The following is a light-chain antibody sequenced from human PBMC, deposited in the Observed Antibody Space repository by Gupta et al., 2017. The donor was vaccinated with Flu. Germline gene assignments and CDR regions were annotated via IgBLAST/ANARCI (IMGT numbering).Light chain of an antibody. CDR3: RQYREYPIT. V-gene: IGKV1D-16*01. CDR2: GAS. J-gene: IGKJ5*01. Sequence: DFQMTQSPSSLSASVGDRVIITCRASQSVGNSLGWYQQKPEKAPKSLIYGASILQNGVPSRCSASGFGTEFTLTISSLQPEDFGTYYCRQYREYPITFGQGTRLEIK. CDR1: QSVGNS.